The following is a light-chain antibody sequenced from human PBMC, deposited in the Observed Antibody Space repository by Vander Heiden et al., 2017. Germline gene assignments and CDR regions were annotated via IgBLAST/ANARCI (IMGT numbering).Light chain of an antibody. CDR1: QSISSY. CDR2: AAS. V-gene: IGKV1-39*01. J-gene: IGKJ2*01. Sequence: DIQMTQSPSSLSASVGDRVTITCRASQSISSYLNWYQQKPGKAPKLLIYAASSLQSGVPSRFSGSGYGTDLTLTISSLQPEDFATYYCQQSDSTLLYTFGQGTKLEIK. CDR3: QQSDSTLLYT.